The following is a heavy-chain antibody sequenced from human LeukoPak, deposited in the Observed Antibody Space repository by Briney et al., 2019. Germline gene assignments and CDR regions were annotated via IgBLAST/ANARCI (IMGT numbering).Heavy chain of an antibody. V-gene: IGHV3-23*01. CDR1: GFTFSSYG. D-gene: IGHD3-10*01. CDR3: ARVGYGSGGAFDI. CDR2: ISGSGGST. Sequence: HPGGSLRLSCAASGFTFSSYGMSWVRQAPGKGLEWVSAISGSGGSTYYADSVKGRFTISRDNSKNTLYLQMNSLRAEDTAVYYCARVGYGSGGAFDIWGQGTMVTVSS. J-gene: IGHJ3*02.